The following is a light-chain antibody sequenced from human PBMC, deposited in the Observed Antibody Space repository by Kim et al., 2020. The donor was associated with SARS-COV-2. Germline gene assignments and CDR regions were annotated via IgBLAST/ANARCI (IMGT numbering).Light chain of an antibody. J-gene: IGKJ3*01. CDR1: QSITRS. Sequence: VSPGDRATLACRASQSITRSLAWYQQKPGQAPRLLMYDASTRATAIPARFSGSGSGTEFTLTISRLQSEDFAVYYCQHYNKWPFTFGPGTKVDIK. CDR2: DAS. CDR3: QHYNKWPFT. V-gene: IGKV3-15*01.